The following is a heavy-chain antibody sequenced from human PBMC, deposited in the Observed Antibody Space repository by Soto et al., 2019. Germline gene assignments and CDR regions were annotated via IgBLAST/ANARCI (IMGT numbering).Heavy chain of an antibody. D-gene: IGHD6-13*01. J-gene: IGHJ4*02. V-gene: IGHV3-23*01. CDR3: AKSRSSWYASYFDY. CDR1: GLTFNTFA. Sequence: GGSLRLSCAASGLTFNTFAMSWVRQAPGKGLDWVSTISETGSNTYYADSVKGRFTISRDNSKNTLYLQVNSLRAEDTAVYYCAKSRSSWYASYFDYWGQGTLVTVSS. CDR2: ISETGSNT.